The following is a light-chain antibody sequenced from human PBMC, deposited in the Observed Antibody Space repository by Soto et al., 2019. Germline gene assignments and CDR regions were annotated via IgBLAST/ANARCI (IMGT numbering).Light chain of an antibody. J-gene: IGKJ5*01. CDR2: GAS. CDR3: QQRSNWPTIT. CDR1: QSVSNNY. V-gene: IGKV3-11*01. Sequence: EIVLTQSPGTLSLSPGERATLSCRASQSVSNNYLAWYQQKPGQAPRLLIYGASTRATGIPARFSGSGSGTEFTLTISSLEPEDFAVYYCQQRSNWPTITFGQGTRLEIK.